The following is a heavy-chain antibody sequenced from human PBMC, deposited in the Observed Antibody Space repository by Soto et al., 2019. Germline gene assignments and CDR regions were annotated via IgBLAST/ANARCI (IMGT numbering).Heavy chain of an antibody. Sequence: KTSETLSLTCTVSGGSISSGDYYWSWIRQPPGKGLEWIGYIYYSGSTYYNPSLKSRVTISVDTSKNQFSLKLSSVTAADTAVYYCARVFSNYDGYYFDYWGQGTLVTVSS. V-gene: IGHV4-30-4*01. CDR3: ARVFSNYDGYYFDY. CDR2: IYYSGST. J-gene: IGHJ4*02. D-gene: IGHD4-4*01. CDR1: GGSISSGDYY.